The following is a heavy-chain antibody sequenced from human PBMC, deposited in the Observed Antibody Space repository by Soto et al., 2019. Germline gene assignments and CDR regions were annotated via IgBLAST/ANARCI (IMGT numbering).Heavy chain of an antibody. CDR1: GFTFSDYY. J-gene: IGHJ4*02. V-gene: IGHV3-11*01. CDR3: ARIYSSGWRCNDY. CDR2: ISSSGSTI. D-gene: IGHD6-19*01. Sequence: PGGSLRLSCAASGFTFSDYYMSWIRQAPGKGLEWVSYISSSGSTIYYADSVKGRFTISRDNAKNSLYLQMNSLRAEDTAVYYCARIYSSGWRCNDYWGQGTLVTVSS.